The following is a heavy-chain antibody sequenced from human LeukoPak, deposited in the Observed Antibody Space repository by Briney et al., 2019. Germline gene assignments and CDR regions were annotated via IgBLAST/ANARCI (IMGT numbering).Heavy chain of an antibody. CDR1: GFTFSDYY. D-gene: IGHD2-15*01. CDR3: ARGPSGGNLFDY. J-gene: IGHJ4*02. V-gene: IGHV3-11*05. Sequence: PGGSLRLSCAASGFTFSDYYMSWIRQAPGKGLEWVSYISSSSSYTNYADSVKGRFTISRDNAKNSLYLQMNSLRAEDTAVYYCARGPSGGNLFDYWGQGTLVTVSS. CDR2: ISSSSSYT.